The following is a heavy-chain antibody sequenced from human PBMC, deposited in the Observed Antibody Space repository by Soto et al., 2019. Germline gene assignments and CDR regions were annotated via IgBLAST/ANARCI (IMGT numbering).Heavy chain of an antibody. Sequence: QVQLVQSGAEVKKSGASVKVSCKPSGYSFSDYFIQWVRQAPGQGLKWVAWINPKTAATNYAKKFQGWVSLTWDTSSTTAYMELTRLRPDDTAVYYCASIKWGLNYYNGKDVWGHGTTVIV. CDR3: ASIKWGLNYYNGKDV. CDR1: GYSFSDYF. CDR2: INPKTAAT. J-gene: IGHJ6*02. V-gene: IGHV1-2*04. D-gene: IGHD1-26*01.